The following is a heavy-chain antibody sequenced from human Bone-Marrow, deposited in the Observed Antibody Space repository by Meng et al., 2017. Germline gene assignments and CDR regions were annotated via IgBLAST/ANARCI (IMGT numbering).Heavy chain of an antibody. D-gene: IGHD4-11*01. J-gene: IGHJ4*02. CDR3: VREQYTL. V-gene: IGHV3-64*01. CDR2: IYSDGKDT. CDR1: GFSFTSDP. Sequence: GGSLRLSCAGSGFSFTSDPMHWVRQAPGKGLEYVSGIYSDGKDTFYANSVRGRFIISRDISKNTLYLQMDGLRAEDTAVYYCVREQYTLWVQGTLVTVSS.